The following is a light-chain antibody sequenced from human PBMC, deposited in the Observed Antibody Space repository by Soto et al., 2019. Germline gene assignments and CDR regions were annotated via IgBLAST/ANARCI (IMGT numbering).Light chain of an antibody. J-gene: IGKJ1*01. CDR2: GAS. Sequence: EIGLTQSPCTLSLSPGERATLSCRASQTFSSIYLAWYQQKPGQAPRLLIYGASSRATGIPDRFSGSGSGTDFTLTINRVEPEDFAVYFCQQYAGSPRTFGQGTKVDIK. V-gene: IGKV3-20*01. CDR1: QTFSSIY. CDR3: QQYAGSPRT.